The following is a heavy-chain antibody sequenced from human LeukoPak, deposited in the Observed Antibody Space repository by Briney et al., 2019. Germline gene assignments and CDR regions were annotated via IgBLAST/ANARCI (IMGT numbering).Heavy chain of an antibody. J-gene: IGHJ5*02. Sequence: SETLSLTCTVSGGSISSYYWSWIRQPPGKGLEWIGYIYYSGSTNYNPSLKSRVTISVDTSKNQFSLKLSPVTAADTAVYYCARDLATTVTNHWFDPWGQGTLVTVSS. D-gene: IGHD4-17*01. CDR3: ARDLATTVTNHWFDP. CDR1: GGSISSYY. CDR2: IYYSGST. V-gene: IGHV4-59*01.